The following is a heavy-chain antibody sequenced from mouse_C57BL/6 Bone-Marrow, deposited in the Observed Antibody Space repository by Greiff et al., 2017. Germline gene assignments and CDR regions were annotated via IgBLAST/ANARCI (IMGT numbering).Heavy chain of an antibody. J-gene: IGHJ4*01. CDR1: GYTFTSYW. CDR2: IYPGSGST. Sequence: QVQLQQPGAELVKPGASVKMSCKASGYTFTSYWITWVKQRPGQGLEWIGDIYPGSGSTNYNEKFKSKATLTVDTSSSTAYMQLSSLTSEDSAVYYCARRESNYGSSCRMDYWGQGTSVTVSS. D-gene: IGHD1-1*01. CDR3: ARRESNYGSSCRMDY. V-gene: IGHV1-55*01.